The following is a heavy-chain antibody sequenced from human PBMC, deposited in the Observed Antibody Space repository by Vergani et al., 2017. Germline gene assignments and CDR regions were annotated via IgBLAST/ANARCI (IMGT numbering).Heavy chain of an antibody. CDR1: GASVNSYY. D-gene: IGHD6-19*01. CDR3: ASDTHSGQRADR. Sequence: QVKLQESGPGLVKPSETLSLTCTVSGASVNSYYWSWIRQPPGKGLEWMGYVSFRGDTLYDPSVKGRMTISLNTSSNQFSLYLTSVPAADTAVYYCASDTHSGQRADRWGQGILVTVTS. J-gene: IGHJ5*02. CDR2: VSFRGDT. V-gene: IGHV4-59*02.